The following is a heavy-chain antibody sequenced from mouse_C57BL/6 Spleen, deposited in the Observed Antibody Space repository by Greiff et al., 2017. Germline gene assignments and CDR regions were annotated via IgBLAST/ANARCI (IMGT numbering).Heavy chain of an antibody. CDR1: GYTFTDYY. CDR3: ARTRYYRKFAY. CDR2: INPNNGGT. V-gene: IGHV1-26*01. J-gene: IGHJ3*01. Sequence: VQLQQSGPELVKPGASVKISCKASGYTFTDYYMNWVKQSHGKSLEWIGDINPNNGGTSYNQKFKGKATLTVDKSSSTAYMELRSLTSEDSAVYYCARTRYYRKFAYWGQGTLVTVSA. D-gene: IGHD1-1*01.